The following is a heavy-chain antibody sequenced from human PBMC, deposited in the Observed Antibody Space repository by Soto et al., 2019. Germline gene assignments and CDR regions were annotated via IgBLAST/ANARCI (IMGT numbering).Heavy chain of an antibody. Sequence: SETLSLTCTVSGGSISSHYWGWFRQPPGKGLEWIGYIYYSGSTNYNPSLKSRVTMLVDTSRNQFSLKLSSVTAADTAVYYCAGGSGWLTDYWGQGTLVTVSS. CDR2: IYYSGST. CDR3: AGGSGWLTDY. CDR1: GGSISSHY. V-gene: IGHV4-59*11. D-gene: IGHD6-19*01. J-gene: IGHJ4*02.